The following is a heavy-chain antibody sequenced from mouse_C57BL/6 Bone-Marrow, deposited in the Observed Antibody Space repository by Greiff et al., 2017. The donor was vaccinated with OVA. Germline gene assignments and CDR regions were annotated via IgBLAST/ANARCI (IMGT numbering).Heavy chain of an antibody. CDR1: GYTFTSYW. D-gene: IGHD2-3*01. J-gene: IGHJ2*01. CDR3: ARSGYDGYRYFDC. V-gene: IGHV1-50*01. Sequence: QVQLQQPGAELVKPGASVKLSCKASGYTFTSYWMQWVKQRPGQGLEWIGEIDPSDSYTNYNQKFKGKATLTVDTSSSTAYMQLSSLTSEDSAVYYCARSGYDGYRYFDCWGQGTTLTVSS. CDR2: IDPSDSYT.